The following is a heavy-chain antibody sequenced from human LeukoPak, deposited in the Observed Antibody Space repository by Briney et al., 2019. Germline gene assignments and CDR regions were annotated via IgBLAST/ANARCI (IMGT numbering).Heavy chain of an antibody. Sequence: PSETLSHTCAVYGGSFSGYYWSWIRQPPGKGLEWIGEINHSGSTNYNPSLKSRVTMSVDTSKNQFSLRLSSVTAADTAVYYCASLLNVAGYSGYDSDYWGQGTLVTVSS. CDR2: INHSGST. V-gene: IGHV4-34*01. CDR3: ASLLNVAGYSGYDSDY. J-gene: IGHJ4*02. CDR1: GGSFSGYY. D-gene: IGHD5-12*01.